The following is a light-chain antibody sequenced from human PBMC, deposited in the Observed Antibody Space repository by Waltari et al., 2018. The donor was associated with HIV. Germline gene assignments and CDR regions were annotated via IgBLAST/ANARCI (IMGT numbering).Light chain of an antibody. CDR2: KVC. J-gene: IGKJ1*01. CDR3: MQGTHWPPT. V-gene: IGKV2-30*02. CDR1: QSLVHSDGNTF. Sequence: DVVMTQSPLSLSVTVGQPASIYCRSSQSLVHSDGNTFLNWFHQRPGQAARGLICKVCKRDSGVPERIRGSGSGTDCTLGISRVEADDVGVYYCMQGTHWPPTFGQGTRVEIK.